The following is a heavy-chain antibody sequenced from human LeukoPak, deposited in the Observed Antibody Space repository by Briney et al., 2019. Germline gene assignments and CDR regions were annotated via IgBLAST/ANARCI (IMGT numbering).Heavy chain of an antibody. V-gene: IGHV3-33*01. CDR1: GFAFNTYA. Sequence: AGGSLRLSCAASGFAFNTYAMHWVRQAPGQGLEWVALIWHDGSHKFYSNSVRGQFTISRDNSKNTVSLQMNNLRPEDTAVYYCARVIFGSGSYPAFWGQGTLVTVSS. J-gene: IGHJ4*02. D-gene: IGHD3-10*01. CDR3: ARVIFGSGSYPAF. CDR2: IWHDGSHK.